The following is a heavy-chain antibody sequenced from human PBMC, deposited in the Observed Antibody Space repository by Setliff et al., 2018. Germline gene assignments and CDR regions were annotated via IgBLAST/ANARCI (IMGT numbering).Heavy chain of an antibody. J-gene: IGHJ3*02. Sequence: GGSLRLSCAASGFTFSSYSMHWVRQTPGKGLEWVSSIGPDSYYIYYADSIKGRFTISRDNAKSSLYLQMNSLRAEDTAVFYCARSPANGGHDAFDIWGQGTMVTVSS. D-gene: IGHD6-25*01. CDR2: IGPDSYYI. CDR1: GFTFSSYS. V-gene: IGHV3-21*03. CDR3: ARSPANGGHDAFDI.